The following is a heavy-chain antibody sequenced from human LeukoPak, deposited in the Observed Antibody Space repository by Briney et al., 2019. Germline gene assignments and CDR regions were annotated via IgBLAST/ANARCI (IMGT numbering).Heavy chain of an antibody. D-gene: IGHD1-26*01. V-gene: IGHV3-33*05. CDR1: GFTFSSYS. CDR2: MSNSGENT. J-gene: IGHJ4*02. Sequence: GRSLRLSCAASGFTFSSYSMQWVRQTPGKGLEWVGIMSNSGENTFYGEAVKGRFTITRDNAQNSLTLHMNTLRADDTAVYYCAKDGGTHFDHWGQGTLVTVSS. CDR3: AKDGGTHFDH.